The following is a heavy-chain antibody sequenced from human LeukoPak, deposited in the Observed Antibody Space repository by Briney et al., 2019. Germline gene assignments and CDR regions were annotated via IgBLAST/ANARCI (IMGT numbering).Heavy chain of an antibody. J-gene: IGHJ4*02. CDR2: IKQDGSEK. CDR1: GFTFSSYW. Sequence: GGSLRLSCAASGFTFSSYWMSWVRQAPGKGLEWVANIKQDGSEKYYVDSVKGRFTISRDNAKNSLYLQMNSLRAEGTAVYYCASSGSYWILFDYWGQGTLVTVSS. V-gene: IGHV3-7*01. D-gene: IGHD1-26*01. CDR3: ASSGSYWILFDY.